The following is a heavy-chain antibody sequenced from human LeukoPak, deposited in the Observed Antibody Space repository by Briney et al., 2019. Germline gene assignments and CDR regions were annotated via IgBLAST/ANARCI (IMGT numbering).Heavy chain of an antibody. D-gene: IGHD3-10*01. CDR3: ARDRAGGMDV. CDR2: TLYSGGT. Sequence: SQTLSLSCTVSGVSISSGSYLWNWISQHQGKGLEWIGHTLYSGGTYYNPSLKSRLTISVDTSKNQLSPKLTSVTAADTAVYYCARDRAGGMDVWGQGTTVTVS. CDR1: GVSISSGSYL. J-gene: IGHJ6*01. V-gene: IGHV4-31*03.